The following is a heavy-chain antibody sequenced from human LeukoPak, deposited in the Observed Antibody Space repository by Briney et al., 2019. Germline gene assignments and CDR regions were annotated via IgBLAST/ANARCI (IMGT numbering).Heavy chain of an antibody. CDR3: ARARFERLDP. J-gene: IGHJ5*02. CDR1: GFTFSSYG. CDR2: ISYDGSNK. Sequence: GGSLRLSCAASGFTFSSYGMHWVRQAPGKGLEWVAVISYDGSNKYYADSVKGRFTISRDNSKNTLYLQMNSLRAEDTAVYYCARARFERLDPWGQGTLVTVSS. V-gene: IGHV3-30*03.